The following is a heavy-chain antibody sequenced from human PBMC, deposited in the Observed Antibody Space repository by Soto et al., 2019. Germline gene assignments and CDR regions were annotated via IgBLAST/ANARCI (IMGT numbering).Heavy chain of an antibody. CDR2: TYYRSKWYN. CDR1: GDSVSSNSAA. V-gene: IGHV6-1*01. CDR3: AREANWNPSSYYYYGMDV. D-gene: IGHD1-1*01. J-gene: IGHJ6*02. Sequence: SQTLSLTCVISGDSVSSNSAAWNWIRQSPSRGLEWLGRTYYRSKWYNDYAVSVKSRITINPDTSKNQFSLQLNSVTPEDMAVYYCAREANWNPSSYYYYGMDVWGQGTTVTVSS.